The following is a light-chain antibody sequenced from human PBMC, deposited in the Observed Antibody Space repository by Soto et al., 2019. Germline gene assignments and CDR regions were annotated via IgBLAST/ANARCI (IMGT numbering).Light chain of an antibody. CDR1: SSDVGSYNL. CDR2: ESS. J-gene: IGLJ1*01. Sequence: QSVLTQPASVSGSPGQSITISCTGTSSDVGSYNLVSWYQQHPGKAPKLMIYESSKRPSGISNRFSGSKSGNTASLTISGLQAEDEADYYCCSYAGSSTFYVFGTGTKVTVL. CDR3: CSYAGSSTFYV. V-gene: IGLV2-23*01.